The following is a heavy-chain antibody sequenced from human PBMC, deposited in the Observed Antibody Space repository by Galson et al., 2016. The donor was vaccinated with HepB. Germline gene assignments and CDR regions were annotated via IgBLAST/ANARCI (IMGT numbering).Heavy chain of an antibody. J-gene: IGHJ4*02. Sequence: SVKVSCKVSGYIFTELSMQWVRQAPGKGLEWMGGFDPEDGQMIYAQKFQGRVTMTEDTSKDTVFMELSSLRSEDTAVYYCATDIMVVGPFAPTGSQYWGPGTLVVVTS. CDR3: ATDIMVVGPFAPTGSQY. CDR1: GYIFTELS. V-gene: IGHV1-24*01. D-gene: IGHD3/OR15-3a*01. CDR2: FDPEDGQM.